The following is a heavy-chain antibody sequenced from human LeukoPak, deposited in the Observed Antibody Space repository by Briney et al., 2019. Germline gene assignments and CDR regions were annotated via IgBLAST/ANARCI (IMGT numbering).Heavy chain of an antibody. Sequence: PSETLSLTCTVSGGSISSSSYYWGWVRRPPGKWLEWIGSIYFSGSTYYNPSLKSLVDISVDTSKSQFSVQVGSVTAPHTAVYYCARHPRTDFWSGYPYYYGMDVWGQGTTVTVSS. CDR3: ARHPRTDFWSGYPYYYGMDV. V-gene: IGHV4-39*01. CDR1: GGSISSSSYY. J-gene: IGHJ6*02. D-gene: IGHD3-3*01. CDR2: IYFSGST.